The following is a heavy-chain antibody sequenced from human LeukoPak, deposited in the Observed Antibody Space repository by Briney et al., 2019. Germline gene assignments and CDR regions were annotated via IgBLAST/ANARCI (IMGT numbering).Heavy chain of an antibody. V-gene: IGHV3-23*01. J-gene: IGHJ6*02. CDR2: ISGSGGST. D-gene: IGHD2-21*02. CDR1: GFTFSSYA. Sequence: PGGSLRLSCAASGFTFSSYAMSWVRQAPGKGLEWVSAISGSGGSTYYADSVKGRFTISRDNSKNTLYLQMNSLRAEDTAVYYCAKEHCGGDCYWPYYYYGMDVWGQGTTVTVSS. CDR3: AKEHCGGDCYWPYYYYGMDV.